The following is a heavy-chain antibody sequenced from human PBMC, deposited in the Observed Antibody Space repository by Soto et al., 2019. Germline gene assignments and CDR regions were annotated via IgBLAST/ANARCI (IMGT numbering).Heavy chain of an antibody. V-gene: IGHV3-23*01. CDR1: GFSFSTYA. CDR2: FSGSGTST. CDR3: AKEGGGSWYYFDS. D-gene: IGHD6-13*01. J-gene: IGHJ4*02. Sequence: EVQLLESGGGLVQPGGSLRLSCAASGFSFSTYAMSWVRQAPGKGLEWVSTFSGSGTSTYYADSVKGRFTISRDNSKNTLYLQMNSLRAEDTAVYYCAKEGGGSWYYFDSWGQGTLVTVSS.